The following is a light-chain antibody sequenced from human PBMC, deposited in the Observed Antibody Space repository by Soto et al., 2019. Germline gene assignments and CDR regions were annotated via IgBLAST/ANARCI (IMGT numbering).Light chain of an antibody. V-gene: IGLV1-44*01. J-gene: IGLJ3*02. CDR3: ASWDDSLNVVM. Sequence: QSVLTQAPSASGTPGQRVTISCSGSSSNIGSTTVNWYRQLHGTAPKLLIYGNNQRPSGVPDRFSGSKSGTSASLAISWLLPEDEAHYYCASWDDSLNVVMFGGGTKLTVL. CDR1: SSNIGSTT. CDR2: GNN.